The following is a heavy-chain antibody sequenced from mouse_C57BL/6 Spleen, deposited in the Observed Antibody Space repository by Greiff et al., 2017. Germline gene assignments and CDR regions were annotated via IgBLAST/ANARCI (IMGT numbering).Heavy chain of an antibody. CDR2: IYPGDGDT. D-gene: IGHD2-4*01. Sequence: VKVVESGPELVKPGASVKISCKASGYAFSSSWMNWVKQRPGKGLEWIGRIYPGDGDTNYNGKFKGKATLTADKSSSTAYMQLSSLTSEDSAVYFCARSGDYDVAWFAYWGQGTLVTVSA. CDR3: ARSGDYDVAWFAY. J-gene: IGHJ3*01. V-gene: IGHV1-82*01. CDR1: GYAFSSSW.